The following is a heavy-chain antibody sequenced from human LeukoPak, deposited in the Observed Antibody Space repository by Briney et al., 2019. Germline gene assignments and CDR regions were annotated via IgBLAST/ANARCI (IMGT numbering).Heavy chain of an antibody. D-gene: IGHD2-2*02. CDR1: GGSISSYY. Sequence: PSETLSLTCTVSGGSISSYYWSWIRQPPGKGLEWIGYIYYSGSTNYNPSLKSRVTISVDTSKNQFSLKLSSVTAADTAVYYCARVVPAAIGPDAFDIWGQGTMVTVSS. J-gene: IGHJ3*02. V-gene: IGHV4-59*01. CDR2: IYYSGST. CDR3: ARVVPAAIGPDAFDI.